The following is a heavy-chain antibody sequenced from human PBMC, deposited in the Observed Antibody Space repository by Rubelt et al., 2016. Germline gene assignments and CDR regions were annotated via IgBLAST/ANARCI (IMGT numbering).Heavy chain of an antibody. D-gene: IGHD3-10*01. Sequence: QVQLVQSGAEVKKPGASVKVSCKASGYTFTSYGISWVRQAPGQGLEWVGWISAYNGNTNYAQKVQGRVTMTTDTSTSTAYMELRSLRSDDTAVYYCARDPLPVRGVIMTPTHWGQGTLVTVSS. CDR3: ARDPLPVRGVIMTPTH. V-gene: IGHV1-18*01. CDR2: ISAYNGNT. J-gene: IGHJ4*02. CDR1: GYTFTSYG.